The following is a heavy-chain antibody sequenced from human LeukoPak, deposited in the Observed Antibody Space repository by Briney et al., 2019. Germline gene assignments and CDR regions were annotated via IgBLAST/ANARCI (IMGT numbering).Heavy chain of an antibody. Sequence: GGSLRLSCAASGFTFSSYAMSWVRQAPGKGLEWVSAISGSGGSTYYADSVKGRFSISRDNSKNTLYLQMNSLRAEDTAVYYCAKPKRLRLGELSLYYWGQGTLVTVSS. CDR1: GFTFSSYA. J-gene: IGHJ4*02. CDR2: ISGSGGST. CDR3: AKPKRLRLGELSLYY. D-gene: IGHD3-16*02. V-gene: IGHV3-23*01.